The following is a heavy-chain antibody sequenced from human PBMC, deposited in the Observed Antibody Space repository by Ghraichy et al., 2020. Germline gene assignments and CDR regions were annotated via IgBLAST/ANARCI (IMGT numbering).Heavy chain of an antibody. CDR1: AGSFSSGSYY. D-gene: IGHD1-1*01. CDR3: ARGVREGFDP. Sequence: TLSLTCTVSAGSFSSGSYYWSWIRQPAGKGLEWIGHMYTSGSTNYNPSLKSRVTISVDTSKNQFSLKLSSVTAADTAVYYCARGVREGFDPWGQGTLVTVSS. CDR2: MYTSGST. V-gene: IGHV4-61*09. J-gene: IGHJ5*02.